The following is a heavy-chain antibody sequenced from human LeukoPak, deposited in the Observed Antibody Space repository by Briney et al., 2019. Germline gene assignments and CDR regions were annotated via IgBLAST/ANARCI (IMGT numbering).Heavy chain of an antibody. CDR1: GYTFTSFD. V-gene: IGHV1-8*03. J-gene: IGHJ4*02. CDR3: ARAPSPYYYDSSAYYSDY. Sequence: ASVKVSCKTSGYTFTSFDINWVRQAAGQGLEWLGWMNPYTGKTGYAQKFQGRVTSTGDTSIRTAYMEVSSLTSEDTAVYYCARAPSPYYYDSSAYYSDYWGQGTLVTVSS. D-gene: IGHD3-22*01. CDR2: MNPYTGKT.